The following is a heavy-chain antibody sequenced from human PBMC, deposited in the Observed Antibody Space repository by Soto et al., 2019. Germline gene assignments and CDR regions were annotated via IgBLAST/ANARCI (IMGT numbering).Heavy chain of an antibody. CDR1: GYTFTHFD. Sequence: QLHLVQSGAEVRKPGASVRVSCKTSGYTFTHFDIHWVRQATGQGLEWVGWMNPDSGNPGFTQRFQGRVSMTRNASMSTAYMEIHSLTSADTAIYYCARAYHLVPKFWGQGTLVTVFS. V-gene: IGHV1-8*01. D-gene: IGHD2-15*01. CDR2: MNPDSGNP. CDR3: ARAYHLVPKF. J-gene: IGHJ4*02.